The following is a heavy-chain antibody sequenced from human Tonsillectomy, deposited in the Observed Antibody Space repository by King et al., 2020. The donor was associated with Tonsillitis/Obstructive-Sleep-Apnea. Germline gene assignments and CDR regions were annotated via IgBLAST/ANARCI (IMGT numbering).Heavy chain of an antibody. J-gene: IGHJ4*02. CDR1: GYTFTTYS. CDR3: AREPLICSGGSCYSGGFDY. V-gene: IGHV7-4-1*02. CDR2: INTYTGNP. Sequence: QLVQSGSELKKPGASVKVSCKASGYTFTTYSMNWVRQAPGQGLEWMGWINTYTGNPTYAQGFTGRFVFSLDTSVSTAYLQISSLKAEDTAVYFCAREPLICSGGSCYSGGFDYWGQGTLVTVSS. D-gene: IGHD2-15*01.